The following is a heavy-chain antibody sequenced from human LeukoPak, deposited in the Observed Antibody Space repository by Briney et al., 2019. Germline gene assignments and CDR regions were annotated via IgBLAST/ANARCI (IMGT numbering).Heavy chain of an antibody. CDR1: GFTVSNNY. J-gene: IGHJ4*02. CDR2: IFPSGGEI. CDR3: ATYRQVLLPFES. V-gene: IGHV3-53*01. D-gene: IGHD5-18*01. Sequence: GGSLRLSCAASGFTVSNNYMSWVRQRPGKGLEWVSSIFPSGGEIHYADSVRGRFTISRDNSKSILSLQMNSLRAEDTAIYYCATYRQVLLPFESWGQGTLVTVSS.